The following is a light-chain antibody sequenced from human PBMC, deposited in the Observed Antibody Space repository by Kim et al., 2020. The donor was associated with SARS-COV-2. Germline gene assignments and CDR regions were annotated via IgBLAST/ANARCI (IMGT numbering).Light chain of an antibody. CDR2: KNN. Sequence: QAGLTQPPSVSKDLRKTATLTCTGNSNNVGNQGAAWLQQHQGHPPKLLSYKNNNRPSGISERFSASRSGNTASLTITGLQPEDEVDYYCSAWDSSLSAWVFGGGTKLTVL. J-gene: IGLJ3*02. CDR1: SNNVGNQG. CDR3: SAWDSSLSAWV. V-gene: IGLV10-54*04.